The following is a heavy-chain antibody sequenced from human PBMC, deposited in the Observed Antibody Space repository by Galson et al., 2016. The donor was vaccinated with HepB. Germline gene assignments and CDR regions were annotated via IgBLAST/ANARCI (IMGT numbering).Heavy chain of an antibody. CDR2: ISYDGIDK. J-gene: IGHJ4*02. CDR3: VSGTIGAPFDF. D-gene: IGHD3-10*01. CDR1: GFTFNSYA. Sequence: SLRLSCAASGFTFNSYAMQWVRQAPGKGLDWVALISYDGIDKYYADSVKGRITISRDNSKNMLFLQMNSLRAEDTAVYFCVSGTIGAPFDFWGQGTLVTVSS. V-gene: IGHV3-30*03.